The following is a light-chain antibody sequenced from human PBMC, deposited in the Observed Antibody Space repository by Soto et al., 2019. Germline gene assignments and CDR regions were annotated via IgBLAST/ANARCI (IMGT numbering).Light chain of an antibody. Sequence: DIQMTQSPSSLSASVGDRVTITCRASQGISNYLAWYQQKPGKVPKLLIYAASTLQSGVPSRFSGSGSGTDFTLTISSLQPEYVATYYCQKYNSALIFTFGPGTKVDIK. V-gene: IGKV1-27*01. CDR1: QGISNY. J-gene: IGKJ3*01. CDR2: AAS. CDR3: QKYNSALIFT.